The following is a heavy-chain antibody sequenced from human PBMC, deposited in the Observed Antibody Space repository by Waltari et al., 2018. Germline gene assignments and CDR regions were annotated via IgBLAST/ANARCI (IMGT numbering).Heavy chain of an antibody. CDR3: ARGIGVGAHSRCFDY. V-gene: IGHV3-48*04. J-gene: IGHJ4*02. Sequence: EVQLVQSGGAMIQPVGLRRRPGAAAGFTFLCSKLNRVRQAPGKGLGLVSYISSSGSSIYYADSVKGRSTISRDNAKKSLYLQMNSLRAEDTAVYYCARGIGVGAHSRCFDYWGQGTLVTVSS. CDR2: ISSSGSSI. D-gene: IGHD1-26*01. CDR1: GFTFLCSK.